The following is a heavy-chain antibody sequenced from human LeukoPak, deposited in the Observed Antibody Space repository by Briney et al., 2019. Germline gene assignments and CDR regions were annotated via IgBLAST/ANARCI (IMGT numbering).Heavy chain of an antibody. CDR1: GGTFSSYA. Sequence: ASVTVSCKASGGTFSSYAISWVRQAPGQGLEWMGGIIPIFGTANYAQKFQGGVTITADESTSTAYMELSSLRSEDTAVYYCARDGYSSGYGWNWFDPWGQGTLVTVSS. J-gene: IGHJ5*02. CDR2: IIPIFGTA. CDR3: ARDGYSSGYGWNWFDP. D-gene: IGHD6-19*01. V-gene: IGHV1-69*13.